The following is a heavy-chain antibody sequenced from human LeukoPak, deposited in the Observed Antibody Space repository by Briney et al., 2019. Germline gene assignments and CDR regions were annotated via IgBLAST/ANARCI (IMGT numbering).Heavy chain of an antibody. J-gene: IGHJ4*02. CDR3: AREGDGYTFFDY. D-gene: IGHD5-24*01. CDR1: GGSISSGDYY. CDR2: IYYSGST. V-gene: IGHV4-30-4*01. Sequence: PSQTLSLTCTVSGGSISSGDYYWSWIRQPPGKGLEWIGYIYYSGSTHYNPSLKSRVTISVDTSKNQFSLKLSSVTAADTAVYFCAREGDGYTFFDYGGKGPRATVP.